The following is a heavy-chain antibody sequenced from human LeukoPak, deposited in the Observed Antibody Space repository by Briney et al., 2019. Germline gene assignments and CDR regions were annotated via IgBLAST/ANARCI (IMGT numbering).Heavy chain of an antibody. V-gene: IGHV1-18*01. CDR3: ARFGGGIIVGAQGDAFDI. Sequence: ASVKASCKASGYTFTSYGISWVRQAPGQGLEWMGWISAYNGNTNYAQKLQGRVTMTTDTSTSTAYMELRSLRSDDTAEYYCARFGGGIIVGAQGDAFDIWGQGTMVTVSS. CDR2: ISAYNGNT. CDR1: GYTFTSYG. D-gene: IGHD1-26*01. J-gene: IGHJ3*02.